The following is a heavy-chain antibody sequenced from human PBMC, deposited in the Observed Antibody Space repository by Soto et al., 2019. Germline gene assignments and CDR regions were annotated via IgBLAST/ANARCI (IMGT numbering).Heavy chain of an antibody. CDR2: IIPNFHTP. V-gene: IGHV1-69*01. CDR1: GGSFNNYA. Sequence: QVHLVQSGAEVKKPGSSVKVSCKPSGGSFNNYAVSWVRQAPGQGLEWMGGIIPNFHTPNYAQKFQDRVTIIADESTSTVYMELSSLRSNDTAVYYCAVAMVREILIFESSGMHVWGQGTTVIVSS. J-gene: IGHJ6*02. CDR3: AVAMVREILIFESSGMHV. D-gene: IGHD3-10*01.